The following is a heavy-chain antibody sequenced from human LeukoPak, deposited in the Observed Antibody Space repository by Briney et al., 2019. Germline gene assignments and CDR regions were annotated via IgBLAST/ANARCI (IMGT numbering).Heavy chain of an antibody. J-gene: IGHJ5*02. CDR2: ISGSGGST. CDR1: GFTFSNYG. Sequence: GGSLRLSCAASGFTFSNYGMSWVRQAPGKGLEWVSGISGSGGSTYYADSVKGRFTISRDNSKNTLFLQMHSLRAEDRAVYYCAKDDNYIRFLSWGQGTLVTVSS. V-gene: IGHV3-23*01. D-gene: IGHD3-16*01. CDR3: AKDDNYIRFLS.